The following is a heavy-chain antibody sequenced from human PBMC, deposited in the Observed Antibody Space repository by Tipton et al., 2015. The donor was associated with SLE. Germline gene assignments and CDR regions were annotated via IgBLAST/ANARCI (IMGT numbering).Heavy chain of an antibody. CDR3: ARVGGSYYYGMDV. V-gene: IGHV3-48*03. CDR1: GFTFSSYE. J-gene: IGHJ6*02. CDR2: ISSSGSTI. D-gene: IGHD3-16*01. Sequence: GSLRLSCAASGFTFSSYEMNWVRQAPGKGLECVSYISSSGSTISYADSVKGRFTISRDNAKNSLYLQMNSLRAGDTAVYYCARVGGSYYYGMDVWGQGTTVTVSS.